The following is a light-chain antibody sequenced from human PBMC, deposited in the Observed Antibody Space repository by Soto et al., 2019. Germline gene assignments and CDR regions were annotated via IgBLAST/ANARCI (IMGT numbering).Light chain of an antibody. CDR1: QSVSGY. V-gene: IGKV3-11*01. Sequence: EIVLTQSPATLSLSPGERATLSCRASQSVSGYLAWYQQKPGQAPRLLIYDASNRATGIPARFSGSGSGTDFTLTISSLEPEDFAVYYCQQRSNRPPSITFGQGTRLQIK. J-gene: IGKJ5*01. CDR3: QQRSNRPPSIT. CDR2: DAS.